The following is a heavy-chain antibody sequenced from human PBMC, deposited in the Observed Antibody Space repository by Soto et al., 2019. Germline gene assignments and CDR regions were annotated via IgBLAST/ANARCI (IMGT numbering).Heavy chain of an antibody. D-gene: IGHD3-22*01. V-gene: IGHV3-23*01. CDR1: GFTFSSYA. CDR3: AAPYDSSGYTFDY. Sequence: GGSLRLSCAASGFTFSSYAMSWVRQAPGKGLEWVSAISGSGGSTYYADSVKGRFTISRDNSKNTLYLQMNSLRAEDTAVYYCAAPYDSSGYTFDYWGQGTLVTVSS. J-gene: IGHJ4*02. CDR2: ISGSGGST.